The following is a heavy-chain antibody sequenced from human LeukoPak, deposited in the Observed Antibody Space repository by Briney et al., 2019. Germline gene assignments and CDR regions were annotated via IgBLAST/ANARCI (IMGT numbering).Heavy chain of an antibody. V-gene: IGHV3-53*01. Sequence: GGPLRLSCAASGFTVSSNYMSWVRQAPGKGLEWVSVIYSGGSTDYADSVKCRFTISRDNSKNTLYLQMHSLRVEDTAVYYCARSSHYDILTGYSEEDAFDIWGQGTMVTVSS. CDR3: ARSSHYDILTGYSEEDAFDI. J-gene: IGHJ3*02. CDR1: GFTVSSNY. CDR2: IYSGGST. D-gene: IGHD3-9*01.